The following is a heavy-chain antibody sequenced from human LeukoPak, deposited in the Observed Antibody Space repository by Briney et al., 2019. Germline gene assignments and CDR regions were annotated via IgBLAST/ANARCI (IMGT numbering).Heavy chain of an antibody. CDR3: ARDRYIRGVGAFDI. CDR2: ISSSSSYI. CDR1: GFTFSSHS. D-gene: IGHD3-10*01. Sequence: GGSLRLSCAASGFTFSSHSMNWVRQAPGKGLEWVSSISSSSSYIYYADSVKGRFTISRDNAKNSLYLQMNSLRAEDTAVYYCARDRYIRGVGAFDIWGQGTMVTVSS. V-gene: IGHV3-21*01. J-gene: IGHJ3*02.